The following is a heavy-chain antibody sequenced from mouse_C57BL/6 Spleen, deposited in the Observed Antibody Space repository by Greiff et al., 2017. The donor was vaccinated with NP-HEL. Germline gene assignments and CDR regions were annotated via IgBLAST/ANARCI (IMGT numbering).Heavy chain of an antibody. CDR1: GFTFSSYA. Sequence: EVMLVESGEGLVKPGGSLKLSCAASGFTFSSYAMSWVRQTPEKRLEWVAYISSGGDYIYYADTVKGRFTISRDNARNTLYLQMSSLKSEDTAMYYCTRENWDGDAMDYWGQGTSVTVSS. CDR3: TRENWDGDAMDY. V-gene: IGHV5-9-1*02. D-gene: IGHD4-1*01. CDR2: ISSGGDYI. J-gene: IGHJ4*01.